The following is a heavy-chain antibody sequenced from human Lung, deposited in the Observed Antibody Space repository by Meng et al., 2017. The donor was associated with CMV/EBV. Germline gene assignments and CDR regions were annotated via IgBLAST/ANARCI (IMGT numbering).Heavy chain of an antibody. D-gene: IGHD4-17*01. CDR2: ISPSSKTI. CDR3: ARDFGDYFTYGPDY. V-gene: IGHV3-11*01. CDR1: GFHFSGHY. J-gene: IGHJ4*02. Sequence: GGSXRLXXEASGFHFSGHYMSWIRQAPGKGLEWVAYISPSSKTIYYADSVKGRFTISRDNAKKSLSLEMNSLRGEDTAVYYCARDFGDYFTYGPDYWGQGTLVTVSS.